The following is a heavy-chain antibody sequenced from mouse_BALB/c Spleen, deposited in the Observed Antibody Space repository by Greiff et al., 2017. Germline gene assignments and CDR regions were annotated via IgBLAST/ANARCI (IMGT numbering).Heavy chain of an antibody. D-gene: IGHD2-4*01. J-gene: IGHJ4*01. CDR3: ARDLYYDYDVDAMDY. V-gene: IGHV7-3*02. Sequence: EVQRVESGGGLVQPGGSLRLSCATSGFTFTDYYMSWVRQPPGKALEWLGFIRNKANGYTTEYSASVKGRFTISRDNSQSILYLQMNTLRAEDSATYYCARDLYYDYDVDAMDYWGQGTSVTVSS. CDR1: GFTFTDYY. CDR2: IRNKANGYTT.